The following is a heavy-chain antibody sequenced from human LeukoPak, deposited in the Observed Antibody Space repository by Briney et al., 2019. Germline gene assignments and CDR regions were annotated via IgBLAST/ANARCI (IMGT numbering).Heavy chain of an antibody. Sequence: SETLSLTCAVYGGSFSGYYWSWIRQPPGKGLEWIGEFNHSGSTNYNPSLKSRVTISVDTSKNQFSLKLSSVTAADTAVYYCARREAPLTYMTTVTILDYWGQGTLVTVSS. D-gene: IGHD4-11*01. CDR1: GGSFSGYY. CDR3: ARREAPLTYMTTVTILDY. V-gene: IGHV4-34*01. CDR2: FNHSGST. J-gene: IGHJ4*02.